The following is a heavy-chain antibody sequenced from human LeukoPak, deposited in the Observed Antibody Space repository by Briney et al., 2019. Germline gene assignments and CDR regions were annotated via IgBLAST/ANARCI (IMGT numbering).Heavy chain of an antibody. CDR1: GGSFSGYY. CDR2: INHSGST. J-gene: IGHJ4*02. D-gene: IGHD4-17*01. V-gene: IGHV4-34*01. CDR3: AIRAGDYGRGYFGY. Sequence: PSETLSLTCAVYGGSFSGYYWSLIRQPPGKGLEWIGEINHSGSTNYNPSLKSRVTISVDTSKNQFSLKLSSVTAADTAVYYCAIRAGDYGRGYFGYWGQGTLVTVSS.